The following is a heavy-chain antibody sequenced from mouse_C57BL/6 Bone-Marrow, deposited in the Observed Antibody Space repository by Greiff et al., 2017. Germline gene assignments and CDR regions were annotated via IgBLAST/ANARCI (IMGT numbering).Heavy chain of an antibody. V-gene: IGHV1-63*01. D-gene: IGHD1-1*01. CDR2: IYPGGGYS. J-gene: IGHJ1*03. CDR1: GYTFPNYW. CDR3: AQLRFTTVVDWYSDV. Sequence: QVQLQQSGAELVRPGTSVKMSCKASGYTFPNYWIGWAKQRPGHGLEWIGDIYPGGGYSHYNEQFKGKATLTTDKSSSTTYKQFITLTSEDSASYYCAQLRFTTVVDWYSDVGGTGTTVTVPS.